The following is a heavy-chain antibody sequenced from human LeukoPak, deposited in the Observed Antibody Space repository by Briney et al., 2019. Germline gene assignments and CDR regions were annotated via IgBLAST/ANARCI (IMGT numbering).Heavy chain of an antibody. Sequence: ESGPTLVKPTQTLTLTCTFSGFSLSTSGVGVGWIRQPPGKALEWLALIYWNDDKRYSPSLKSRLTITKDTSKNQVVLTMTNMDPVDTATYYCAHREHSGYQHYFDYWGQGTLVTVSS. V-gene: IGHV2-5*01. CDR3: AHREHSGYQHYFDY. D-gene: IGHD5-12*01. CDR2: IYWNDDK. J-gene: IGHJ4*02. CDR1: GFSLSTSGVG.